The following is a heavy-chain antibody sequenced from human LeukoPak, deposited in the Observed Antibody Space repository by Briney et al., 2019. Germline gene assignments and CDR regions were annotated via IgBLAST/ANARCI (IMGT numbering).Heavy chain of an antibody. CDR2: FSSRKNIV. V-gene: IGHV3-48*01. Sequence: HPGGSLRLSCVTSGFSFDNYGMSWVRRAPGKGLEWISYFSSRKNIVNYADSVKGRFTISRDKAKTSLHLQMNSLRAEDTAVYYCVRDQQWESPHYFDFWGQGTPVTVSS. CDR3: VRDQQWESPHYFDF. D-gene: IGHD1-26*01. CDR1: GFSFDNYG. J-gene: IGHJ4*02.